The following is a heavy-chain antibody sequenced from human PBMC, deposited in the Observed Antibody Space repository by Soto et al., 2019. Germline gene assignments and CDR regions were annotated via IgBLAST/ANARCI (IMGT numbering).Heavy chain of an antibody. V-gene: IGHV2-5*02. CDR3: AHRRGLAYDF. CDR1: GFSLSTSGVG. CDR2: IFWDDDK. Sequence: QITLKESGPTLVKPTQTLTLTCSFSGFSLSTSGVGVGWIRQPPGKAPEWLALIFWDDDKRYSPSLKSRLTITKDTPKNQVVLTMTNMDPVDTATYYCAHRRGLAYDFWGQGTLVTVSS. J-gene: IGHJ4*02. D-gene: IGHD6-19*01.